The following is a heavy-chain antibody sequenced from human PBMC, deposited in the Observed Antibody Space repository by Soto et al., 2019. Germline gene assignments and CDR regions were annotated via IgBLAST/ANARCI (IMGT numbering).Heavy chain of an antibody. CDR1: GGTFSNYP. D-gene: IGHD5-12*01. V-gene: IGHV1-69*05. J-gene: IGHJ2*01. CDR2: IIPIFGTV. Sequence: QVQLVQSGAEVKKPGSSVKVSCKASGGTFSNYPISWVRQATGQGLEWMGWIIPIFGTVNYSQKFQGRVTXTXXXSXXTAYMELSSLRSEDTAVYYCARGNHRWLQLWYFDLWGRGTLVTVSS. CDR3: ARGNHRWLQLWYFDL.